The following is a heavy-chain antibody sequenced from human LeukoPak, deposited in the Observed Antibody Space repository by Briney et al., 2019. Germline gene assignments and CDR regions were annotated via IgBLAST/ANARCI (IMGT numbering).Heavy chain of an antibody. D-gene: IGHD5-24*01. CDR3: AKDDAWLQYND. CDR1: GFTFSSYA. CDR2: ISYDGSNK. V-gene: IGHV3-30*14. J-gene: IGHJ4*02. Sequence: GGSLRLSCAASGFTFSSYAMHWVRQAPGKGLEWVAVISYDGSNKYYADSVKGRFTISRDNSKNTLYLQMNSLRDEDTAVYYCAKDDAWLQYNDWGQGTLVTVSS.